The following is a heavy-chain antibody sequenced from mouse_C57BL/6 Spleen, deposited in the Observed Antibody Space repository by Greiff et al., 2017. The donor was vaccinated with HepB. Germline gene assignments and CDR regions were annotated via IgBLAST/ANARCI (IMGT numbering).Heavy chain of an antibody. CDR1: GYTFTDYY. J-gene: IGHJ4*01. Sequence: VQLQQSGPELVKPGASVKISCKASGYTFTDYYMNWVKQSHGKSLEWIGDINPNNGGTSYNQKFKGKATLTVDKSSSTAYMELRSLTSEDSAVYYCAAYYSNYEAGAMDYWGQGTSVTVSS. D-gene: IGHD2-5*01. V-gene: IGHV1-26*01. CDR3: AAYYSNYEAGAMDY. CDR2: INPNNGGT.